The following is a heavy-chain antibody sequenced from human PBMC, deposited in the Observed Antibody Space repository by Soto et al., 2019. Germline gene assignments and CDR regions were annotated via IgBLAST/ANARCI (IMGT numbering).Heavy chain of an antibody. Sequence: GGSLRLSCAASGFTFSSYAMHWVRQAPGKGLEWVAVISYDGSNKYYADSVKGRFTISRDNSKNTLYLQMNSLRAEDTAVYYCARAVDPTVVTPGDYWGQGTLVTVSS. CDR1: GFTFSSYA. V-gene: IGHV3-30-3*01. CDR3: ARAVDPTVVTPGDY. CDR2: ISYDGSNK. D-gene: IGHD4-17*01. J-gene: IGHJ4*02.